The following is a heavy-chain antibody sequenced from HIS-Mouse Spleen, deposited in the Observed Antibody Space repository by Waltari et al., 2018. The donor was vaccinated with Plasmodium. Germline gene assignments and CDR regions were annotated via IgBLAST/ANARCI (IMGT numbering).Heavy chain of an antibody. V-gene: IGHV4-39*07. Sequence: QLQLQESGPGLVKPSETLSLTCTVSGGSISSSSYYWGWIRQPPGTGLEWIGSIYYSGRPYDNPSVQSRVTISVDTPKNQFSLKLSSVTAADTAVYYCARGRVACFDYWGQGTLVTVSS. J-gene: IGHJ4*02. CDR2: IYYSGRP. CDR1: GGSISSSSYY. D-gene: IGHD2-15*01. CDR3: ARGRVACFDY.